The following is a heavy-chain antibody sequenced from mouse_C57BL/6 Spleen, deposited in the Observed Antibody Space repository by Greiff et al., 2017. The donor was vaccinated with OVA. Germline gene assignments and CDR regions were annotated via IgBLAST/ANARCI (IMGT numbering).Heavy chain of an antibody. CDR1: GYAFTNYL. CDR3: AREEGGNSPFAY. J-gene: IGHJ3*01. Sequence: VQLQQSGAELVRPGTSVKVSCKASGYAFTNYLIEWVKQRPGQGLEWIGVINPGSGGTNYNEKFKGKATLTADKSSSTAYMQLSSLTSEDSAVDSCAREEGGNSPFAYWGQGTLVTVSA. D-gene: IGHD2-1*01. CDR2: INPGSGGT. V-gene: IGHV1-54*01.